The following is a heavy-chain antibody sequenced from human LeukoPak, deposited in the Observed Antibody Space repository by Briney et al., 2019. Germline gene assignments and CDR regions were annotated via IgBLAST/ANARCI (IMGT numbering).Heavy chain of an antibody. CDR1: GDTFSNYA. CDR3: AKDMGLAAVTTEGINYYDGMDV. CDR2: VIPMLGTT. J-gene: IGHJ6*02. Sequence: SVKVSCKASGDTFSNYAISWVRQAPGQGLEWIGRVIPMLGTTHYAQKLQGRVTINADKSTSTAYIELSSLRSEDTAVYYCAKDMGLAAVTTEGINYYDGMDVWGQGTTVTVSS. D-gene: IGHD4-17*01. V-gene: IGHV1-69*04.